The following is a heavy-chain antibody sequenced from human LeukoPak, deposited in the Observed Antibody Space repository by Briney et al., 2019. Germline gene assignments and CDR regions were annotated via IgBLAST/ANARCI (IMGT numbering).Heavy chain of an antibody. J-gene: IGHJ4*02. CDR1: GGSFSGYY. D-gene: IGHD6-13*01. Sequence: SETLSLTCAVYGGSFSGYYWSWIRQPPGKGLEWIGSIYYSGSTYYNPSLKSRVTISVDTSKNQFSLKLSSVTAADTAVYYCAGPFPGYSSSWYGQVNFDYWGQGTLVTVSS. CDR3: AGPFPGYSSSWYGQVNFDY. V-gene: IGHV4-34*01. CDR2: IYYSGST.